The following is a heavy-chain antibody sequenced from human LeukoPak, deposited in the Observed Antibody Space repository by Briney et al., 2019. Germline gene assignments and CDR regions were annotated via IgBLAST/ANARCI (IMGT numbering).Heavy chain of an antibody. CDR1: GYTFTGYY. D-gene: IGHD1-26*01. CDR2: INPNSGGT. Sequence: ASVKVSCKASGYTFTGYYMHWVRQAPGQGLDWMGRINPNSGGTNYAQKFQGRVTMTRDTSISTAYMELSRLRSDDTAVYYCARDPFRHSGSYYDYWGQGTPVTVSS. V-gene: IGHV1-2*06. J-gene: IGHJ4*02. CDR3: ARDPFRHSGSYYDY.